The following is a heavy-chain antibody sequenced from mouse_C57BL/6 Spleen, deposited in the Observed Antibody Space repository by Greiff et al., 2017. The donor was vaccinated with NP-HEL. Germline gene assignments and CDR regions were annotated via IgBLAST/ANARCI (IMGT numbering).Heavy chain of an antibody. J-gene: IGHJ1*03. CDR2: IYPGSGST. V-gene: IGHV1-55*01. D-gene: IGHD2-3*01. Sequence: QVQLKQPGAELVMPGASVKLSCKASGYTFTSYWMHWVKQRPGQGLEWIGDIYPGSGSTNYNEKFKSKATLTVDTSSSTAYMQLSSLTSEDSAVYYCARGLLPYWYFDVWGTGTTVTVSS. CDR1: GYTFTSYW. CDR3: ARGLLPYWYFDV.